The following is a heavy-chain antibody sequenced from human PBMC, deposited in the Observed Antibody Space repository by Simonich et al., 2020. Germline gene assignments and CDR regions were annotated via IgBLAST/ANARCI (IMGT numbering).Heavy chain of an antibody. V-gene: IGHV3-7*01. J-gene: IGHJ4*02. Sequence: EVQLVESGGGLVQPGGSLRLSCAASGFTFSSYWMAWVRQAPGKGLECAANKKQDGREKYYVESVKGLFTISRDNAKNSLYLQMNSLRAEDTAVYYCARDREVYGSGSYYNYWGQGTLVTVSS. CDR3: ARDREVYGSGSYYNY. CDR1: GFTFSSYW. CDR2: KKQDGREK. D-gene: IGHD3-10*01.